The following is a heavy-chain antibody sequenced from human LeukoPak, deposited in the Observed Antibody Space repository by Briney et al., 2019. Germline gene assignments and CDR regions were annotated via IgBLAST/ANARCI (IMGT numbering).Heavy chain of an antibody. CDR2: IIPIFGTA. CDR1: GGTFSSYA. J-gene: IGHJ3*02. V-gene: IGHV1-69*05. D-gene: IGHD4-17*01. CDR3: ASVATVTTGYDAFDI. Sequence: GSSVKVSCKASGGTFSSYAISWVRQAPGQGLEWMGGIIPIFGTANYAQKFQGRVTITMDESTSTAYMELSSLRSEDTAVYYCASVATVTTGYDAFDIWGQGTMVTVSS.